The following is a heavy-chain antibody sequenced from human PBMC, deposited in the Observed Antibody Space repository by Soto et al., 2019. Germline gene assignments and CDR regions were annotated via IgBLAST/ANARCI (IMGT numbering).Heavy chain of an antibody. CDR3: ATGTPVGASAGIGFDP. CDR2: FDPEDGET. CDR1: GYTLTELS. J-gene: IGHJ5*02. V-gene: IGHV1-24*01. D-gene: IGHD6-13*01. Sequence: ASVKVSCKVSGYTLTELSMHWVRQAPGKGLEWMGGFDPEDGETIYAQKFQGRVTMTEDTSTDTAYMEPSSLRSEDTAVYYCATGTPVGASAGIGFDPWVQGTLVTDSS.